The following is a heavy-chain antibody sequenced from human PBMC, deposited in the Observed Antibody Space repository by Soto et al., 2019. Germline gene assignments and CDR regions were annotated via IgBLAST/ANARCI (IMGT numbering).Heavy chain of an antibody. D-gene: IGHD1-1*01. CDR1: GYTFTSYG. Sequence: QVHLVQSGAEVKKPGASVKVSCKASGYTFTSYGITWVRQAPGQGLEWMGWINDHNGNTDYAQKLQGRVIVTTDTGTRTAYMELRRLRSDDTAVYYCARGRYGDYWGQGALVTVSS. CDR3: ARGRYGDY. V-gene: IGHV1-18*01. J-gene: IGHJ4*02. CDR2: INDHNGNT.